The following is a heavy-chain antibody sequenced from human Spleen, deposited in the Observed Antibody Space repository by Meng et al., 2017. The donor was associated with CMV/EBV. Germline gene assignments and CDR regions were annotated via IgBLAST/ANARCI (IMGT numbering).Heavy chain of an antibody. D-gene: IGHD3-22*01. CDR3: ARVDSDSYYYGMYV. V-gene: IGHV3-21*01. Sequence: GESLKISCAASGFTFSTYAMNWVRQAPGKGLEWVSSISTSSTYIYYADSLKGRFTISRDNAKSSLYLQMNSLRAEDTAVYYCARVDSDSYYYGMYVWGQGTTVTVSS. J-gene: IGHJ6*02. CDR2: ISTSSTYI. CDR1: GFTFSTYA.